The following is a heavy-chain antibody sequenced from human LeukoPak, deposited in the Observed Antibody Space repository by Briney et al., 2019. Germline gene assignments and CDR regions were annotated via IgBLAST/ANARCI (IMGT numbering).Heavy chain of an antibody. D-gene: IGHD5-18*01. CDR3: AKVDSYGYDTYYYYYMDV. V-gene: IGHV3-30*02. J-gene: IGHJ6*03. CDR1: GFTFSSYG. Sequence: GGSLRLSWVASGFTFSSYGMHWVRQAPGKGLEWVAFIRYDGSNKYYADSVKGRFTISRDNSKNTLYLQMNSLRAEDTAVNYCAKVDSYGYDTYYYYYMDVWGKGTTVTISS. CDR2: IRYDGSNK.